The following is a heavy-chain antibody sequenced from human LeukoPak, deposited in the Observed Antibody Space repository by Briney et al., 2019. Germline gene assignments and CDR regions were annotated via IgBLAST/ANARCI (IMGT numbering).Heavy chain of an antibody. Sequence: GGSLRLSCAASGFTFSSYAMSWVRQAAGKGLEWVSDISGSGGSTYYADSVKGRFTISRDNSKNTLYLQMNSLRAEDTAVYYCARDPLYCTNGVCSKGGGNYWGQGTLVTVSS. CDR1: GFTFSSYA. CDR2: ISGSGGST. V-gene: IGHV3-23*01. CDR3: ARDPLYCTNGVCSKGGGNY. J-gene: IGHJ4*02. D-gene: IGHD2-8*01.